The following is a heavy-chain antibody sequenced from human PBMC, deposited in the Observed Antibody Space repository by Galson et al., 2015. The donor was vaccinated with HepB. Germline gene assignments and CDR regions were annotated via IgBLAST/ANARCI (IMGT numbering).Heavy chain of an antibody. Sequence: SLRLSCAASGFTFSDYYMSWIRQAPGKGLEWVSYISSSSSYTNHADSVKGRFTISRDNAKNSLYLQMNSLRVEDTAVYYCARVLGSGTEVDCWGQGTLVTVSS. CDR1: GFTFSDYY. CDR3: ARVLGSGTEVDC. D-gene: IGHD3-10*01. V-gene: IGHV3-11*05. J-gene: IGHJ4*02. CDR2: ISSSSSYT.